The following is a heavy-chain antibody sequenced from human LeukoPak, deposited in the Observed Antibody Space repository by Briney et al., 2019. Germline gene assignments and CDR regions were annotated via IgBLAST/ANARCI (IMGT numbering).Heavy chain of an antibody. D-gene: IGHD6-13*01. CDR3: ARHRGWQQLALGGQRYYYYYYMDV. V-gene: IGHV4-39*01. CDR2: IYYSGST. Sequence: PSETLSLTCTVSGGSISSSSYYWGWIRQPPGKGLEWIGNIYYSGSTYYNPSLKSRVTISVDTSKNQFSLNLSSVTAADTGVYYCARHRGWQQLALGGQRYYYYYYMDVWGKGTTVTVSS. J-gene: IGHJ6*03. CDR1: GGSISSSSYY.